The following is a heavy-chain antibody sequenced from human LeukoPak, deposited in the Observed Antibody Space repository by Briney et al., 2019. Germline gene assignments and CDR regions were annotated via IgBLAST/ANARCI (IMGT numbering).Heavy chain of an antibody. J-gene: IGHJ4*02. V-gene: IGHV4-59*01. CDR3: ARGNSGSYYLSGPFDY. CDR1: GGSISSYY. Sequence: SETLSLTCTVSGGSISSYYWSWIRQPPGKGLEWIGYIYYSGSTNYNPSLKSRVTISVDTSKNQFSLKLSSVTAADTAVYYCARGNSGSYYLSGPFDYWGQGTLVTVSS. CDR2: IYYSGST. D-gene: IGHD1-26*01.